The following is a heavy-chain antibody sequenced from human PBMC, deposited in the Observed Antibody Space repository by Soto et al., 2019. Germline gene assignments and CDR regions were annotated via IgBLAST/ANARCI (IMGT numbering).Heavy chain of an antibody. CDR1: GFTFSSHG. J-gene: IGHJ6*02. V-gene: IGHV3-33*01. CDR3: ARDQHSRMDV. Sequence: QVQLVESGGGVVQPGRSVRLSCAASGFTFSSHGMHWVRQAPGKGLEWVAVIWYDGSNKYYADSVKGRFTISRDNSKNTRYLQMNSLRAEDTAVYNCARDQHSRMDVWGQGTTVTVSS. D-gene: IGHD2-15*01. CDR2: IWYDGSNK.